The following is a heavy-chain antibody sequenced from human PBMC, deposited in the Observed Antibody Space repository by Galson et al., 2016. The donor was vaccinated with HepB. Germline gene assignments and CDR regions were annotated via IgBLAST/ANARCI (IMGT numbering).Heavy chain of an antibody. V-gene: IGHV3-7*05. J-gene: IGHJ4*02. CDR2: IKQDGSEK. CDR1: GFTFRSSW. CDR3: ARGGSDSAWYWVY. Sequence: SLRLSCAASGFTFRSSWMSWVRQAPGKGLEWVANIKQDGSEKYYVDSVKGRFTIARDNAKNLLYLQLNSLRAEDTAVYYCARGGSDSAWYWVYWGQGTLVIVSS. D-gene: IGHD6-19*01.